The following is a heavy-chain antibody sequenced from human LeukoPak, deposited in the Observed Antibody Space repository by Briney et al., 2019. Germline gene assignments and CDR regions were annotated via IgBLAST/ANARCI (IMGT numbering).Heavy chain of an antibody. CDR1: GFTFSSYW. J-gene: IGHJ4*02. V-gene: IGHV3-7*01. Sequence: PGGSLRLSCAASGFTFSSYWISWVRQAPGKGLEWVANIKQDGSEKYYVDSMKGRFTISRDNAKNSLYLQMNSLRVEDTAVYYCARDAGYGYDRFDYWGQGTQVTVSS. CDR3: ARDAGYGYDRFDY. CDR2: IKQDGSEK. D-gene: IGHD5-18*01.